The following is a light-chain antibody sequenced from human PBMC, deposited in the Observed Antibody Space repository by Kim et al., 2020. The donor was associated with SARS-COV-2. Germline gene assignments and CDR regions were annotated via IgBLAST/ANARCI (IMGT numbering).Light chain of an antibody. CDR2: PAS. Sequence: DIQLTQSPSFLSASVGDRVTITCRASQGISSSLAWYQQKPGKAPRLLIYPASILQTGVPSRFSGSGSGTEFTLTITSLQPEDFATYYCQQLNSYPLTFGGGTKVEIK. CDR1: QGISSS. J-gene: IGKJ4*01. CDR3: QQLNSYPLT. V-gene: IGKV1-9*01.